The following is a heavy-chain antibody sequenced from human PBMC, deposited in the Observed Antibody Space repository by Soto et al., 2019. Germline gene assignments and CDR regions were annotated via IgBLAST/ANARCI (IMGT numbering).Heavy chain of an antibody. CDR2: IIPIFGTA. J-gene: IGHJ4*02. V-gene: IGHV1-69*13. CDR1: GGTFSSYS. CDR3: ARDGGRHSGGIDY. Sequence: SVKVSCKASGGTFSSYSINWVRQAPGQGLEWMGEIIPIFGTANYAQKFQGRVTITADESTSTAYMELSSLRSEDTAVYYCARDGGRHSGGIDYWGQGTMVTVYS. D-gene: IGHD1-26*01.